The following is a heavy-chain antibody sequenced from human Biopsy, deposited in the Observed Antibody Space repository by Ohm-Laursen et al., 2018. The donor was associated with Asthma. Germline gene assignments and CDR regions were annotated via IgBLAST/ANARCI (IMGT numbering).Heavy chain of an antibody. V-gene: IGHV4-34*01. CDR1: GGSFTHYF. J-gene: IGHJ1*01. D-gene: IGHD6-19*01. Sequence: GTLSLTCSISGGSFTHYFWMWIRQPPGKGLEWIGEINYRGDTNYNPSLESRVSISVDTSTYHFSLRLNSVTAADTAVYYCVRGEEVAGTYFKDWDQGTLVNVSS. CDR2: INYRGDT. CDR3: VRGEEVAGTYFKD.